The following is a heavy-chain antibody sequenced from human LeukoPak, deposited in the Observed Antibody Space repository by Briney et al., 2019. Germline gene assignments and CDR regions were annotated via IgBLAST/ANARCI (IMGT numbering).Heavy chain of an antibody. V-gene: IGHV3-21*01. CDR3: ARGDYGDFPGY. CDR1: GFTFSSYS. Sequence: PGGSLRPSCAASGFTFSSYSMNWVRQAPGKGLEWVSSISSSSYIYYADSVKGRFTISRDNAKNSLYLQMNSLRAEDTAVYYCARGDYGDFPGYWGQGTLVTVSS. J-gene: IGHJ4*02. D-gene: IGHD4-17*01. CDR2: ISSSSYI.